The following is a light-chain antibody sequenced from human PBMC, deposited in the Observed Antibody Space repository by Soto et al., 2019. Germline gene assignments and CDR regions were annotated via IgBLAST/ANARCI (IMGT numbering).Light chain of an antibody. CDR2: GAS. CDR3: QKYNNWPPVT. Sequence: EIVMTQSPATLSVSPGERVTLSCRASQSVSSNLAWYQQKSGQAPRLLIYGASTRDTGIPARFSGSGSGTEFTLTISSLQSEDFAIYYCQKYNNWPPVTFGQGTRLEIK. CDR1: QSVSSN. J-gene: IGKJ5*01. V-gene: IGKV3-15*01.